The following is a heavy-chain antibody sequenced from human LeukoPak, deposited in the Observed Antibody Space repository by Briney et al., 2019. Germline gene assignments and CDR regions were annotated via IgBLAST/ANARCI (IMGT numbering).Heavy chain of an antibody. J-gene: IGHJ4*02. Sequence: GGSLRLSCAAFGFTFSSFWMIWVRQAPGKGLEWVANIKQDGSEKYYVDSVKGRFTITRDNAKNSLYLQMNSLRAEDTAVYYCARGRFSYDYWGQGTLVTVSS. CDR1: GFTFSSFW. V-gene: IGHV3-7*04. D-gene: IGHD3-10*01. CDR3: ARGRFSYDY. CDR2: IKQDGSEK.